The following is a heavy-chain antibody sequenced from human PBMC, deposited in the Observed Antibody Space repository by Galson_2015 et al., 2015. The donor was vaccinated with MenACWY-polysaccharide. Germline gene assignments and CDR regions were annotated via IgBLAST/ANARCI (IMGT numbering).Heavy chain of an antibody. CDR2: ISNSGSHT. D-gene: IGHD2-15*01. Sequence: SLRLSCAASGFTFSNYAMSWVRQAPGKGLEWVSSISNSGSHTYYADSVKGRFSIFRDNSKDNSKNTLYLQMDSLRIEDTAVYYCAKGAADSDYWGQGTLVTVSS. V-gene: IGHV3-23*01. J-gene: IGHJ4*02. CDR1: GFTFSNYA. CDR3: AKGAADSDY.